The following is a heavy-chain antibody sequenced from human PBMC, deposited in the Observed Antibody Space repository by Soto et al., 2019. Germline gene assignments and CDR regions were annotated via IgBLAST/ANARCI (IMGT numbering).Heavy chain of an antibody. J-gene: IGHJ4*02. CDR1: GGSVSSGSYY. CDR2: IYYSGST. Sequence: QVQLQESGPGLVKPSETLSLTCTVSGGSVSSGSYYWSWIRQPPEKGLEWIGYIYYSGSTNYNPSLKSRVTISVDTSKNQFSLKLSSVTAADTAVYYCARVLGAVAGPDYWGQGTLVTVSS. CDR3: ARVLGAVAGPDY. V-gene: IGHV4-61*01. D-gene: IGHD6-19*01.